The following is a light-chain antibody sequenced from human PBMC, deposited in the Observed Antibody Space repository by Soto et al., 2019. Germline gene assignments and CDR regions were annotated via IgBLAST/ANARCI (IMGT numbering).Light chain of an antibody. CDR3: HQSYSTPQT. J-gene: IGKJ1*01. CDR2: AAS. Sequence: DIQMTQSPSSLSASVGARVTSTCRASQTINTYLSWYQQKPGKVPNLLIYAASSLRSGVPSRISGSGSGTDFTLTISSLQPEDFATYYCHQSYSTPQTFGQGTKVDI. V-gene: IGKV1-39*01. CDR1: QTINTY.